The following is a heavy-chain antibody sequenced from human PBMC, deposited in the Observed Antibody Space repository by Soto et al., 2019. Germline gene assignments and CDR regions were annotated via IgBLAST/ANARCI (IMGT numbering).Heavy chain of an antibody. J-gene: IGHJ4*02. V-gene: IGHV3-33*01. CDR1: GFTFNSYA. CDR3: AREVGATPFDY. Sequence: QVQLVESGGGVVQPGRSLRLSCAASGFTFNSYAMHWVRQAPGKGLEWVAVIWYDGSNKYYADSVKGRFTISRDNSKNTLYLQMNSLIAEDTAVFYCAREVGATPFDYWGQGTLGTVSS. D-gene: IGHD1-26*01. CDR2: IWYDGSNK.